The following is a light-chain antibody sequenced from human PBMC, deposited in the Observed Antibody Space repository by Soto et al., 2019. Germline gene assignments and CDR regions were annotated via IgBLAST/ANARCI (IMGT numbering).Light chain of an antibody. CDR2: GAS. J-gene: IGKJ3*01. CDR1: QSVSSN. CDR3: QQYNNWPFT. Sequence: EIVMTQSPATLSVSPGERATLSCRASQSVSSNLAWYQQKPGQAPRLLIYGASTSATGIPAWFSGSGSETEFTLTISSLQSEDFAAYYCQQYNNWPFTFGPGTKVDIK. V-gene: IGKV3-15*01.